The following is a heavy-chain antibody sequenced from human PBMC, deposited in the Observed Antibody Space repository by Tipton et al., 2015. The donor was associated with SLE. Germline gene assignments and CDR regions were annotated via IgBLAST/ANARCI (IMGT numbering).Heavy chain of an antibody. Sequence: TLSLTCTVSGGSISSSSYYWSWIRQPAGKGLEWIGRIYTSGSTNYNPSLKSRVAMSVDTSKNQFSLKLSSVTAADTAVYYCARLVAANFDYWGQGTLVTVSS. CDR1: GGSISSSSYY. J-gene: IGHJ4*02. CDR3: ARLVAANFDY. D-gene: IGHD2-15*01. CDR2: IYTSGST. V-gene: IGHV4-61*02.